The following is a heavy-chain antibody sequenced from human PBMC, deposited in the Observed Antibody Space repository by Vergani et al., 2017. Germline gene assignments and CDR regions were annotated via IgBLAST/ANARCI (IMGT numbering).Heavy chain of an antibody. J-gene: IGHJ4*02. Sequence: QVQMVQSRAEVKKPGASVKVSCTASGYTFTSYGISWVRQAPGQGLEWMGWISTYNGNTNYAQNLQGRVTMTTETSTSTAYMELRSLRSDDTAVYYCARXPSYCSSTSCYLDYWGQGTLVTVSS. CDR3: ARXPSYCSSTSCYLDY. CDR2: ISTYNGNT. V-gene: IGHV1-18*01. CDR1: GYTFTSYG. D-gene: IGHD2-2*01.